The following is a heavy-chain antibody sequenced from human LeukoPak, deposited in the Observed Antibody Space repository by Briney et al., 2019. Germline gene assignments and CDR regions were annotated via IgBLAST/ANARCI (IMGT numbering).Heavy chain of an antibody. CDR3: AREMDGPYGSGSPLDY. V-gene: IGHV3-11*01. Sequence: PGGSLRLSCAASGFTFSEYYMSWIRQAPGKGLEWVAYISSSGSTTYYADSVKGRFTISRDNAKNSLYLQMHSLRAEDTAVYYCAREMDGPYGSGSPLDYWGQGTLVTVSS. CDR1: GFTFSEYY. CDR2: ISSSGSTT. J-gene: IGHJ4*02. D-gene: IGHD3-10*01.